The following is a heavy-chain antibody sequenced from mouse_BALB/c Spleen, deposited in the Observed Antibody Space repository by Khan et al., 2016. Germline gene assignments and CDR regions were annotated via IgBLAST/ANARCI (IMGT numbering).Heavy chain of an antibody. CDR2: INTYTGEP. Sequence: QIQLVQSGPELKKPGETVKISCKASGYTFTNYGMNWVKQAPGKGLKWMGWINTYTGEPTYADDFKGRFAFSLETSASTAYLQINNLKNEDMATYFCARMDGYYDYWGQGTTLPVSS. V-gene: IGHV9-1*02. CDR1: GYTFTNYG. D-gene: IGHD2-3*01. J-gene: IGHJ2*01. CDR3: ARMDGYYDY.